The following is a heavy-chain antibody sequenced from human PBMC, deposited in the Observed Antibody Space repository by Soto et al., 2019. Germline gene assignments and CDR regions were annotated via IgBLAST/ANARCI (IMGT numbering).Heavy chain of an antibody. J-gene: IGHJ4*02. D-gene: IGHD1-1*01. CDR2: ISAHNGNT. CDR3: ARGRYGDY. CDR1: GYDFTTYG. V-gene: IGHV1-18*01. Sequence: QVNLVQSGAEVKKPGASVKVSCKGSGYDFTTYGITWVRQAPGQGLEWMAWISAHNGNTDYAQKLQGRVTVTRDTSPRTAYMELRSLRSDDTAVYYCARGRYGDYWGQGALVTVSS.